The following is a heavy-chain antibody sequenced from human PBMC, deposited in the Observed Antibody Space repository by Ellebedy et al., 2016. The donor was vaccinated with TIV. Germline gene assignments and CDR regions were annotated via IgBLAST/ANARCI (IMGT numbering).Heavy chain of an antibody. J-gene: IGHJ4*02. D-gene: IGHD5-18*01. CDR3: ARGPKYSFAEQSEY. CDR2: IYNSGGT. V-gene: IGHV4-31*03. CDR1: GGSISSGGYY. Sequence: SETLSLTCTVSGGSISSGGYYWSWFRQHPGKGPEWIGYIYNSGGTYYNPSLKSRVTISGDTSKNQLSLRLSSVTAADTAVYYCARGPKYSFAEQSEYWGQGTLVTVSS.